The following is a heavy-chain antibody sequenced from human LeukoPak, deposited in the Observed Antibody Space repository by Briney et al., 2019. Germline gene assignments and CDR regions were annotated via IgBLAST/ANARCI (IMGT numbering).Heavy chain of an antibody. Sequence: SETLSLTCTVSGGSISSGGYYWSWIRQHPGKGLEWIGYIYYSGSTYYNPSLKSRVTISVDTSKNQFSLKLSSVTAADTAVYYCARDPLYHYDSSDAFDIWGQGTMVTVSS. J-gene: IGHJ3*02. CDR1: GGSISSGGYY. D-gene: IGHD3-22*01. CDR2: IYYSGST. CDR3: ARDPLYHYDSSDAFDI. V-gene: IGHV4-31*03.